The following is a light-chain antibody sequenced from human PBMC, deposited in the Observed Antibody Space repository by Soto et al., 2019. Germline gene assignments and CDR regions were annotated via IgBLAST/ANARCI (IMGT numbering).Light chain of an antibody. CDR1: QGISRW. Sequence: DIQMTESPSTLSASLGDRVTITCRASQGISRWLAWYQQKPGKAPKLLIYKASTLKSGVPSRFSGSGSGTEFTLTISSLQPDDFATYYCQHYNSYSEAFGQGTKVDIK. J-gene: IGKJ1*01. CDR3: QHYNSYSEA. CDR2: KAS. V-gene: IGKV1-5*03.